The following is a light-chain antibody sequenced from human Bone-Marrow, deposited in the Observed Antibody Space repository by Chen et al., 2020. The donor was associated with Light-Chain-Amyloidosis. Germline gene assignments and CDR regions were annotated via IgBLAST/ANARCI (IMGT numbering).Light chain of an antibody. CDR2: RDT. J-gene: IGLJ2*01. Sequence: SYELTQPPSVSVSPGQTAMITCSGDDLPTKYAYWYQQKPGQAPVLVIHRDTERPSGISERFSGSSSWTTATLSISGVQAEDEADYHCQSADSSGTYEVIFGGGTKLTVL. CDR1: DLPTKY. CDR3: QSADSSGTYEVI. V-gene: IGLV3-25*03.